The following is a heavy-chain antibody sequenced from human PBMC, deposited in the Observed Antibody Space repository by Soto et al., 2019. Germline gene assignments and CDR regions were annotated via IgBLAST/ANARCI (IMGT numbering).Heavy chain of an antibody. Sequence: VASVKVSCKASGGTFISYAISWVRQAPGQGLEWMGGIIPIFGTANYAQKFQGRVTITADESTSTAYMELSSLGSEDTAVYYCARDFRFLPMDVWGQGTTVTVSS. CDR1: GGTFISYA. CDR3: ARDFRFLPMDV. D-gene: IGHD3-3*01. V-gene: IGHV1-69*13. J-gene: IGHJ6*02. CDR2: IIPIFGTA.